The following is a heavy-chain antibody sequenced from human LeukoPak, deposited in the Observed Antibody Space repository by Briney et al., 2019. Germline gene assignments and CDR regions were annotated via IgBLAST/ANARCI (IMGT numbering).Heavy chain of an antibody. CDR3: ARVVVTGLYYYYYMDV. V-gene: IGHV4-59*01. CDR2: IYYSGST. Sequence: SETLSLTCTVSGGSISSYYWSWIRQPPGKGLEWIEYIYYSGSTNYNPSLKSRVTISVDTSKNQFSLKLSSVTAADTAVYYCARVVVTGLYYYYYMDVWGKGTTVTVSS. CDR1: GGSISSYY. D-gene: IGHD4-23*01. J-gene: IGHJ6*03.